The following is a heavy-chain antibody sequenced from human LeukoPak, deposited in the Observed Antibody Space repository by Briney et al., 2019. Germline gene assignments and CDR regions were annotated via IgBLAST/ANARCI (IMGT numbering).Heavy chain of an antibody. CDR2: ISSSGSTI. CDR3: ARDHYDILTGYSTSTYFDY. J-gene: IGHJ4*02. CDR1: GFTFSSYE. D-gene: IGHD3-9*01. Sequence: GGSLRLSCAASGFTFSSYEMNWVRQAPGKGLEWVSYISSSGSTIYYADSVKGRFTISRDNAKNSLYLQMNSLRAEDTAVYYCARDHYDILTGYSTSTYFDYWGQGTLVTVSS. V-gene: IGHV3-48*03.